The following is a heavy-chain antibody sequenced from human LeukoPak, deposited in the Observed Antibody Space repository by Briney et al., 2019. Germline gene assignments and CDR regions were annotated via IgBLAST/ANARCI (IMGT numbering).Heavy chain of an antibody. D-gene: IGHD2-2*02. Sequence: SETLSLTCTVSGGSISSSSYYWGWIRQPPGKGLEWIGSIYYSGSTYYNPSLKSRVTISLDTSNNQFSLRLSSVTAADTAVYYCARFAWTVVEPAAIIGAFQIWGQGTMLTVSS. CDR1: GGSISSSSYY. CDR3: ARFAWTVVEPAAIIGAFQI. CDR2: IYYSGST. J-gene: IGHJ3*02. V-gene: IGHV4-39*07.